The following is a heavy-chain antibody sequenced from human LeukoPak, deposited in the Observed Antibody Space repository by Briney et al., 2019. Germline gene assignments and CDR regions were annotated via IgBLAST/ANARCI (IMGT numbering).Heavy chain of an antibody. J-gene: IGHJ4*02. CDR1: GFTFNNYA. V-gene: IGHV3-48*01. D-gene: IGHD3-22*01. CDR2: ISSSSSTI. Sequence: PGRSLRLSCAASGFTFNNYAMHWVRQAPGKGLEWVSYISSSSSTIYYADSVKGRFTISRDNAKNSLYLQMNSLRAEDTAVYYCARDRYYYDSSGYAHWGQGTLVTVSS. CDR3: ARDRYYYDSSGYAH.